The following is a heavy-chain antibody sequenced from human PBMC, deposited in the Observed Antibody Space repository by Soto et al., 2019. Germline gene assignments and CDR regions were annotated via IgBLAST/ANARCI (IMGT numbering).Heavy chain of an antibody. CDR3: ARLRMRAIDY. CDR1: GGSVSSGSYY. V-gene: IGHV4-61*01. D-gene: IGHD3-3*01. CDR2: IYYSGST. J-gene: IGHJ4*02. Sequence: SETLSPTCTVSGGSVSSGSYYWSWIRQPPGKGLEWIGYIYYSGSTNYNPSLKSRVTISVDTSKNQFSLKLSSVTAADTAVYYCARLRMRAIDYWGQGTLVTGSS.